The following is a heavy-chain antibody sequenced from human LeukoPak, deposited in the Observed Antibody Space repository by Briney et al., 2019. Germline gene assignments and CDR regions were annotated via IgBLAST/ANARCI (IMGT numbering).Heavy chain of an antibody. CDR1: GGSISSSSYY. J-gene: IGHJ4*02. CDR3: ASRKLGNDY. V-gene: IGHV4-61*01. CDR2: NYYTGTT. D-gene: IGHD7-27*01. Sequence: SETLSLTCTVSGGSISSSSYYWSWIRQSPGKGLEWIGYNYYTGTTSYNPSLKSRVTISAETSKNQFSLNLISVTAADTAVYYCASRKLGNDYWGQGTLVTVSS.